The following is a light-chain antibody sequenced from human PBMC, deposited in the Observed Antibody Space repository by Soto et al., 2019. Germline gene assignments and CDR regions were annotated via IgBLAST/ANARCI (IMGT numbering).Light chain of an antibody. J-gene: IGLJ1*01. CDR1: SNDVGGYHY. CDR2: EVS. Sequence: QSVLTQPASVSGSPGQSITISCTGTSNDVGGYHYVSWYQQYPGKAPKLMIYEVSNRPSGVSNRFSGSKSGKTASLTISGLQAEDEADYYCSSYTSNSTRVFGTGTKV. CDR3: SSYTSNSTRV. V-gene: IGLV2-14*01.